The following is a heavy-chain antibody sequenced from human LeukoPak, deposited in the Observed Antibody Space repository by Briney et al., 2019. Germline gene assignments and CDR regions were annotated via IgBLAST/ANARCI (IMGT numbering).Heavy chain of an antibody. CDR3: ARGYSSGWYTVDY. V-gene: IGHV4-59*12. Sequence: SETLSLTCTVSGGSISNYYWTWIRQPPGKGLEWIGYIYYSGSTNYNPSLKSRVTISVDTSKNQFSLKLSSVTAADTAVYYCARGYSSGWYTVDYWGQGTLVIVSS. D-gene: IGHD6-19*01. J-gene: IGHJ4*02. CDR1: GGSISNYY. CDR2: IYYSGST.